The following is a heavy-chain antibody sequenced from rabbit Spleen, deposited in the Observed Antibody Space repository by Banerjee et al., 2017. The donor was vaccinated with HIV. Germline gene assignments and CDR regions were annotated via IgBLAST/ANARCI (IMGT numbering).Heavy chain of an antibody. CDR1: GFSLTSFY. D-gene: IGHD1-1*01. J-gene: IGHJ4*02. CDR2: IIGSGRT. CDR3: ARGDPSNWPI. Sequence: QSVEESGGRLVTPGTPLTLTCTVSGFSLTSFYISWVRQAPGKGLEWIGIIIGSGRTSYASWAKGRFTISKASTTVDLKITSPTTEDTATYFCARGDPSNWPIWGPGTLVTVS. V-gene: IGHV1S69*01.